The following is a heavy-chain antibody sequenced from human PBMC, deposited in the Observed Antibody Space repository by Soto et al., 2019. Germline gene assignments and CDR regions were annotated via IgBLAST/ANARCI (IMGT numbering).Heavy chain of an antibody. CDR3: ARDPWAADY. V-gene: IGHV3-66*01. CDR2: IYSGGST. Sequence: GGSLRLSCAAAGFTVSTKDISWVRQAPGKGLEWVSVIYSGGSTFYADSVRGRFTISRDNTKNTVNLQMNSLRAEDTAVYYCARDPWAADYWGQGTLVTVSS. CDR1: GFTVSTKD. D-gene: IGHD3-16*01. J-gene: IGHJ4*02.